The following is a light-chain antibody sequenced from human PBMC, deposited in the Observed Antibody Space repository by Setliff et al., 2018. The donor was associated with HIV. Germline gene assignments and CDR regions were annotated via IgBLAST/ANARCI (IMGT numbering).Light chain of an antibody. CDR2: EVS. Sequence: QSVLAQPASVSGSPGQSITISCNGTSSDLGSYNLVSWYQEPPGKVPKLIIYEVSKRSSGLSYRFSGSKSGNTASLTIVGLQPEDEAEYYCCSYASSGSLVFGTGTKVTVL. V-gene: IGLV2-23*02. J-gene: IGLJ1*01. CDR3: CSYASSGSLV. CDR1: SSDLGSYNL.